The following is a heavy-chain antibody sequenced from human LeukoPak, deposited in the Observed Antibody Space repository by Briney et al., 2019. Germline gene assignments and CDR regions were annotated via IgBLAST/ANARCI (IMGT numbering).Heavy chain of an antibody. J-gene: IGHJ4*02. Sequence: SETLSLTCAVSGYSISSGYYWGWIRQPPGKGLEWIGSMYHSGSTYYNPSLKSRVTVSVDTSKNQFSLKLSSVTAADTAVYYCARVLGSSWYVDHWGQGTLATVSS. CDR2: MYHSGST. V-gene: IGHV4-38-2*01. D-gene: IGHD6-13*01. CDR3: ARVLGSSWYVDH. CDR1: GYSISSGYY.